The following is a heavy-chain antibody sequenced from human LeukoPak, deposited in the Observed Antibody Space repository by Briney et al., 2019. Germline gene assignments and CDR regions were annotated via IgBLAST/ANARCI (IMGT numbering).Heavy chain of an antibody. V-gene: IGHV1-46*01. CDR2: INPSDGST. D-gene: IGHD2-2*01. Sequence: ASVKVSCKASGYTFTTYYMHWVRQAPGQGLEWMGIINPSDGSTTYPQKFQGRVTMTRDTSTSTIYVELSSLRSEDTAVYYCARRSHQLQSDYWGQGTLVTVSS. CDR1: GYTFTTYY. J-gene: IGHJ4*02. CDR3: ARRSHQLQSDY.